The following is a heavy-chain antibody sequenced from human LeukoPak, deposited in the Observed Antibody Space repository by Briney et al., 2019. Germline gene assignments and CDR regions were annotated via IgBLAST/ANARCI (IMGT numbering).Heavy chain of an antibody. V-gene: IGHV1-18*01. Sequence: ASVKVSCKASGYTFTSYGISWVRQAPGQGLEWMGWISDYNGNTNYAQKLQGRVTMTTDTSTSTAYMELRSLRSDDTAVYYCAREAGYCSGGSCTRDWFDPWGQGTLVTVSS. J-gene: IGHJ5*02. CDR3: AREAGYCSGGSCTRDWFDP. CDR2: ISDYNGNT. CDR1: GYTFTSYG. D-gene: IGHD2-15*01.